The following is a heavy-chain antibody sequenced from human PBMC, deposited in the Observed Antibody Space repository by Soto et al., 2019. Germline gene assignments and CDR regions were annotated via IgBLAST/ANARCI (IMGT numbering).Heavy chain of an antibody. Sequence: PSETLSLTCTVSGGSISSSSYYWGWIRQPPGKGLEWIGSIYYSGSTYYNPSIKSQVTISVDTSKNQLSLKLSSVTAADTAVYNCSRHYYDSSGYYYYARYFQHWGQGTLVTVS. D-gene: IGHD3-22*01. V-gene: IGHV4-39*01. CDR3: SRHYYDSSGYYYYARYFQH. CDR1: GGSISSSSYY. J-gene: IGHJ1*01. CDR2: IYYSGST.